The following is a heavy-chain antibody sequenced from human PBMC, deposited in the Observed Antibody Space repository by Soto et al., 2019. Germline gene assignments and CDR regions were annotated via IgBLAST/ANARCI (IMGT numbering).Heavy chain of an antibody. Sequence: ASVKVSCKTFGYTFTGYYIHWVRQAPGQGLEWMGWINPNSGGTNYARKFQGRVTMTRETSISTAYMELSRLRSDDTAVYYCARQLAYCGGDCYSEPVDYWGQGTLVTVSS. CDR1: GYTFTGYY. V-gene: IGHV1-2*02. D-gene: IGHD2-21*02. CDR3: ARQLAYCGGDCYSEPVDY. CDR2: INPNSGGT. J-gene: IGHJ4*02.